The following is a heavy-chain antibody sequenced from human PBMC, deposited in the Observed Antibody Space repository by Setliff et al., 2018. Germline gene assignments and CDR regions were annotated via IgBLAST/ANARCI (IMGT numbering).Heavy chain of an antibody. D-gene: IGHD3-10*01. Sequence: PSETLSLTCAVYGGSFSGYYWIWIRQPPGKGLEWIGSIYYSGSTNYNPSLKSRVTISVDTSKNQFSLKLSSVTAADTAVYYCARDRITYYYGSGAGNWFDPWGQGTLVTVSS. CDR3: ARDRITYYYGSGAGNWFDP. CDR1: GGSFSGYY. CDR2: IYYSGST. J-gene: IGHJ5*02. V-gene: IGHV4-59*01.